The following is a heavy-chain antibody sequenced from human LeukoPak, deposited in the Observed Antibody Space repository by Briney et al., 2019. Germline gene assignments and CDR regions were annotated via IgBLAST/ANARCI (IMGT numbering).Heavy chain of an antibody. CDR2: ISSNGGST. J-gene: IGHJ4*02. Sequence: GGSLRLSCAASGFTFSSYAMHWVRQAPGKGLEYVSAISSNGGSTYYANSVKGRFTISRDNSKNTLYLQMGSLRAEDMAVYYCARARTAVAGTYDYWGQGTLVTVSS. CDR3: ARARTAVAGTYDY. CDR1: GFTFSSYA. D-gene: IGHD6-19*01. V-gene: IGHV3-64*01.